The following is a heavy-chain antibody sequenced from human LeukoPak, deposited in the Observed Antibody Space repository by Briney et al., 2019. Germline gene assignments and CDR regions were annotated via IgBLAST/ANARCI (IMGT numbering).Heavy chain of an antibody. J-gene: IGHJ6*03. CDR3: ARAQWRTYSYYYMDV. CDR1: GFTVSFNY. Sequence: GGSLRLSCAASGFTVSFNYMSWVRQAPGKGLEWISVIYSGGSTYYADSVKGGFTISRDDSKNTLYLQMNSLRAEDTAIYYCARAQWRTYSYYYMDVWGKGTTVTVSS. V-gene: IGHV3-53*01. CDR2: IYSGGST. D-gene: IGHD6-19*01.